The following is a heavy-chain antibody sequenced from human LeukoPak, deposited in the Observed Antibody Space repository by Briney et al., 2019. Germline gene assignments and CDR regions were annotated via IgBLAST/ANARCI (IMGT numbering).Heavy chain of an antibody. D-gene: IGHD3-16*01. CDR2: ISWNSGSE. CDR1: GFSFDDYA. V-gene: IGHV3-9*01. CDR3: ARGGGLDV. Sequence: GGSLRLSCAASGFSFDDYAMHWLRQAPGKGLQWVSGISWNSGSEGYADSVKGRFTISRDNAKNSLYLQMSNLRAEDTAVYFCARGGGLDVWGKGPRSPSPQ. J-gene: IGHJ6*01.